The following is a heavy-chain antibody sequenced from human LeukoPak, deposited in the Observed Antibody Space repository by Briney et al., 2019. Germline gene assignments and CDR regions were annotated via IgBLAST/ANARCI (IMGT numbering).Heavy chain of an antibody. Sequence: GGSLRLSCAASGFTFSSFEMNWVRQTQGKGLEWVANIKQDGSEKYYVDSVKGRFTISRDNAKNSLYVQMNSLRAEDTAVYYCARGVSGSYDNWGQGTLVTVSS. V-gene: IGHV3-7*05. CDR1: GFTFSSFE. CDR2: IKQDGSEK. CDR3: ARGVSGSYDN. D-gene: IGHD1-26*01. J-gene: IGHJ4*02.